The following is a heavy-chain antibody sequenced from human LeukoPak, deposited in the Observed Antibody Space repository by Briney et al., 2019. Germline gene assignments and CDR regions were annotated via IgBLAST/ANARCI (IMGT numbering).Heavy chain of an antibody. CDR2: IKQDGSEK. J-gene: IGHJ4*02. CDR1: GLTFSDYW. V-gene: IGHV3-7*04. CDR3: ARGQWLSHY. Sequence: GGSLRLSCAASGLTFSDYWMSWVRQAPGKGLEWVANIKQDGSEKHYVDSVKGRFTISRDNAKNSLYLQMNSLRVEDTAVYYCARGQWLSHYWGQGTLVTISS. D-gene: IGHD6-19*01.